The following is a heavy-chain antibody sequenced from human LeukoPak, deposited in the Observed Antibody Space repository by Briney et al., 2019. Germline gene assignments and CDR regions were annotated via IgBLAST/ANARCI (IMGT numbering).Heavy chain of an antibody. J-gene: IGHJ4*02. Sequence: ASVKVSCKASGYTFTSYGISRVRQAPGQGLEWMGRISAYNGNTNYAQKLQGRVTMTTDTSTSTAYMELRSLRSDDTAVYYCARVGYCSGGSCYAFDYWGQGTLVTVSP. CDR2: ISAYNGNT. CDR1: GYTFTSYG. D-gene: IGHD2-15*01. CDR3: ARVGYCSGGSCYAFDY. V-gene: IGHV1-18*01.